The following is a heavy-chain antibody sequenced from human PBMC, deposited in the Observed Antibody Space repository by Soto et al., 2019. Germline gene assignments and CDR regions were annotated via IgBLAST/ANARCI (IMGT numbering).Heavy chain of an antibody. V-gene: IGHV3-9*01. D-gene: IGHD3-10*01. Sequence: DVQLVESGGGLVQPGRSLRLSCAASGFTFDDYAMHWVRQAPGKGLEWVSGSSWNSGSIGYAESVKGRFTISRDNAKNSLYLQMNSLRAEDTALYYCARAPSASMVRGVTYFDYWGQGTLVTVSS. CDR2: SSWNSGSI. J-gene: IGHJ4*02. CDR1: GFTFDDYA. CDR3: ARAPSASMVRGVTYFDY.